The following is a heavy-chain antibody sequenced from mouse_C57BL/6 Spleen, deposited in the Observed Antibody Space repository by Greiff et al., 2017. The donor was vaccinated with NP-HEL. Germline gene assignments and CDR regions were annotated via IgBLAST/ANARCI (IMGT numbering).Heavy chain of an antibody. V-gene: IGHV10-1*01. D-gene: IGHD1-1*01. Sequence: EVHLVESGGGLVQPKGSLKLSCAASGFSFNTYAMNWVRQAPGKGLEWVARIRSKSNNYATYYADSVKDRFTISRDDSESMLYLQMNNLKTEDTAMYYCVRQGDYYGSNWFAYWGQGTLVTVSA. CDR3: VRQGDYYGSNWFAY. CDR2: IRSKSNNYAT. CDR1: GFSFNTYA. J-gene: IGHJ3*01.